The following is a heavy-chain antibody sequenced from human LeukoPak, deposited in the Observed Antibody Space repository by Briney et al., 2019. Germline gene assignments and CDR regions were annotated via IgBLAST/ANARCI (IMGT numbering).Heavy chain of an antibody. CDR1: GGSISSSSYY. Sequence: SETLSLTCTVSGGSISSSSYYWGWIRQPPGKGLEWIGRIYYSGSTYYNPSLKSRVTISVDTSKNQFSLKLSSVTAADTAVYYCARQVVSYSNYVVSGYFDYWGQGTLVTVSS. CDR3: ARQVVSYSNYVVSGYFDY. J-gene: IGHJ4*02. V-gene: IGHV4-39*01. D-gene: IGHD4-11*01. CDR2: IYYSGST.